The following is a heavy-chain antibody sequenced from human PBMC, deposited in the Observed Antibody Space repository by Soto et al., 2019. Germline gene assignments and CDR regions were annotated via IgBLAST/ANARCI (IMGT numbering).Heavy chain of an antibody. CDR1: GFTFSNFL. V-gene: IGHV3-7*03. CDR2: IKSDGSER. J-gene: IGHJ4*01. CDR3: ARDVL. Sequence: EVQLVESGGGLVQPGGSLRLSCAASGFTFSNFLMSWVRQAPGEGLEWVASIKSDGSERSHVDAVRGRFSISRDNARNSLFLQLNSLRVDYTAVYYWARDVLWGHGYLVTVSS.